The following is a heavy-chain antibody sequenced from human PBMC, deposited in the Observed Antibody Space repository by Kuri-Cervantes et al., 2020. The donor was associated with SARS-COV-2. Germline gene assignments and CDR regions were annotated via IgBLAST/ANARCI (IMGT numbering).Heavy chain of an antibody. V-gene: IGHV4-34*01. J-gene: IGHJ6*03. CDR1: GGSFSGYY. CDR2: INHSGST. Sequence: SQTLSLTRAVYGGSFSGYYWSWVRQPPGKGLEWIGEINHSGSTNYNPSPKSRVTISVDTAKNQFFLKLSYVTAADTAVYYCSRVRGSHDYYYYMDVWGKGTTVTVSS. D-gene: IGHD6-13*01. CDR3: SRVRGSHDYYYYMDV.